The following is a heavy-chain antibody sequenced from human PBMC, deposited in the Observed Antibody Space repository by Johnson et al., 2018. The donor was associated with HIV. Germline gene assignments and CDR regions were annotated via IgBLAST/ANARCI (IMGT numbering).Heavy chain of an antibody. CDR1: GFTFSSYA. CDR3: SREIVRYATVWFGAGAFDI. Sequence: QVQLVESGGGVVQPGRSLRLSCAASGFTFSSYAMHWVRQAPGKGLEWVAVISYDGSNKYYADSVKGRFTISRDNSKNPLYPQQNSLRAEDTAVYYCSREIVRYATVWFGAGAFDIWGQGTMVTVSS. V-gene: IGHV3-30-3*01. D-gene: IGHD3-10*01. J-gene: IGHJ3*02. CDR2: ISYDGSNK.